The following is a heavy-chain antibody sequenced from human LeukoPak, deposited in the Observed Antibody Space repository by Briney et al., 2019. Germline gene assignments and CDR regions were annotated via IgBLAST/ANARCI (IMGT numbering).Heavy chain of an antibody. Sequence: XGSLRLSCAASGFTFSSYSMNWVRQAPGKGLEWVSSISSSHSYIYYADSVKGRFTISRDNAKNSLYLEMNSLRAEDTAVYYCARDSGTHYVHWGQGTLVTVSS. CDR1: GFTFSSYS. CDR3: ARDSGTHYVH. D-gene: IGHD4-17*01. CDR2: ISSSHSYI. J-gene: IGHJ4*02. V-gene: IGHV3-21*01.